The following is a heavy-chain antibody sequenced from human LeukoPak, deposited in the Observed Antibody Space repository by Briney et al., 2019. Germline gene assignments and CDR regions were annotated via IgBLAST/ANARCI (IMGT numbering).Heavy chain of an antibody. Sequence: GASVKVSCKASRYPFTSYAMHWVRQAPGQRLEWMGWTHVGNGNTEYSQKFQGRVTITRDTPATTTYMELSSLRSEDTAVYYCARVDGSGPNAPNDCWGQGSLVTVSS. CDR3: ARVDGSGPNAPNDC. CDR2: THVGNGNT. V-gene: IGHV1-3*01. J-gene: IGHJ4*02. D-gene: IGHD3-10*01. CDR1: RYPFTSYA.